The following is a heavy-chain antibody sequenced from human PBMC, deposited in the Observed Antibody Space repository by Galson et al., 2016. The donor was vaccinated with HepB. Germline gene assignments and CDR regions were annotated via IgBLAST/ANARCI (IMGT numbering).Heavy chain of an antibody. CDR2: ISSGSSAI. D-gene: IGHD6-13*01. Sequence: SLRLSCAVSGFTFSSFSMNWVRQAPGKGLEWVSYISSGSSAIYYADSVKGRFTISRDNAKNSLYLQMNSLGAEDTAIYYCAVRYSSIWYFQHWGRGTLVSVSS. CDR3: AVRYSSIWYFQH. J-gene: IGHJ1*01. CDR1: GFTFSSFS. V-gene: IGHV3-48*01.